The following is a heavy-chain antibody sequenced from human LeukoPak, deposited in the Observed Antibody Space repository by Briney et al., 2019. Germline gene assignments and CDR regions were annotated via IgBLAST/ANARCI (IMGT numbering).Heavy chain of an antibody. D-gene: IGHD6-19*01. J-gene: IGHJ5*02. CDR2: INHRGTT. CDR3: ARHSEIVAVAGIGRNWFDP. V-gene: IGHV4-34*01. CDR1: GDSFSGYY. Sequence: PSETLSLTCAVYGDSFSGYYWSWIRQPPGKGLEWIAEINHRGTTHYNPSLKSRVTISVDTSKNQFSLKLSSVTAADTAVYYCARHSEIVAVAGIGRNWFDPWGQGTLVTVSS.